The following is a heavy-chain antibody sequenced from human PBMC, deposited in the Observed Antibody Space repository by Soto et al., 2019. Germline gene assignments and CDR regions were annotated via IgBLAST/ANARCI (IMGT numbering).Heavy chain of an antibody. D-gene: IGHD6-13*01. CDR3: ARDLDPYSSSWLPFDY. V-gene: IGHV6-1*01. CDR1: GDSVSSNSAA. Sequence: PSQTLSLTCALSGDSVSSNSAAWNWIRQSPSRGLEWLGRTYYRSKWYNDYAVSVKSRITINPDTSKNQFSLQLNSVTPEDTAVYYCARDLDPYSSSWLPFDYWGQGTLVTVSS. CDR2: TYYRSKWYN. J-gene: IGHJ4*02.